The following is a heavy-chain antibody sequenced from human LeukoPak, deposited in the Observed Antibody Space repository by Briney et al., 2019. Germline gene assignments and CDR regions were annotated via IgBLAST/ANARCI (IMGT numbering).Heavy chain of an antibody. CDR3: ARLYYDILTGYGMDV. V-gene: IGHV1-2*06. Sequence: EASVKVSCKASGYIFTDYYMHWVRQAPGQELGWMGRINPNSGGTNYAQKFQGRVTMTRDTSISTAYMELSRLRSDDTAVYYCARLYYDILTGYGMDVWGQGTTVTVSS. J-gene: IGHJ6*02. CDR1: GYIFTDYY. D-gene: IGHD3-9*01. CDR2: INPNSGGT.